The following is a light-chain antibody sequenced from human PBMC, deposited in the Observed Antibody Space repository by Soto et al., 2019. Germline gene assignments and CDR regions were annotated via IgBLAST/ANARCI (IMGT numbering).Light chain of an antibody. CDR1: QSVRSER. CDR2: GAS. CDR3: QQYVTSAIT. J-gene: IGKJ5*01. V-gene: IGKV3-20*01. Sequence: EIVLTQSPDTLSLSPGERATLSCRASQSVRSERLAWYQQKRGQAPRLLISGASSRATGIPDRFSGSGSGTDFTLTISRLEPEDFALYYCQQYVTSAITFGQGTRLEI.